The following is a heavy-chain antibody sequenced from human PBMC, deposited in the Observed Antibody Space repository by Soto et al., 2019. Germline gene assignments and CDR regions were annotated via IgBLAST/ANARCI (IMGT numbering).Heavy chain of an antibody. D-gene: IGHD3-22*01. CDR2: ISAYNGNT. CDR3: ALNYYDSSGYLHYFDY. J-gene: IGHJ4*02. V-gene: IGHV1-18*01. CDR1: GYTFSRHG. Sequence: GASVKVSCKASGYTFSRHGISWVRQAPGQGLEWMGWISAYNGNTNYAQKLQGRVTMTTDTSASTAYMELSSLRSEDTAVYYCALNYYDSSGYLHYFDYWGQGTLVTVSS.